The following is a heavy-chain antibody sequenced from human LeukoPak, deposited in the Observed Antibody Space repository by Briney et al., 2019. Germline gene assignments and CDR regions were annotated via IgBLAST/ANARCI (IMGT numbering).Heavy chain of an antibody. V-gene: IGHV1-18*01. CDR3: ARDKEGYCSSTSCSRGDNWFDP. D-gene: IGHD2-2*01. Sequence: GASVKVSCKASGYTFTSYGISWVRQAPGQGLEWMGWISAYNGNTNYAQKLQGRVTMTTDTYTSTAYMELRSLRSDDTAVYYCARDKEGYCSSTSCSRGDNWFDPWGQGTLVTVSS. CDR2: ISAYNGNT. CDR1: GYTFTSYG. J-gene: IGHJ5*02.